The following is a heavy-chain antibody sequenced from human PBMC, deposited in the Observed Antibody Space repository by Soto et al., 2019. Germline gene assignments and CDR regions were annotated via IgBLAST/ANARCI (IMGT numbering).Heavy chain of an antibody. D-gene: IGHD3-3*01. Sequence: EVQLVESGGGLVQPGGSLRLSCAASGFTFSSYSMNWVRQAPGKGLEWVSYSSSSSSTIYYADSVKGRFTISRDNAKNSLYLQMNSLRAEDTAVYYCASYDFWSGYLPHDAFDIWGQGTMVTVSS. CDR2: SSSSSSTI. J-gene: IGHJ3*02. CDR3: ASYDFWSGYLPHDAFDI. CDR1: GFTFSSYS. V-gene: IGHV3-48*01.